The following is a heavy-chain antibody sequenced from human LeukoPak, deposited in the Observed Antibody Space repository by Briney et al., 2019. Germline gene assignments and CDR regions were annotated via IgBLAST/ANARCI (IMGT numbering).Heavy chain of an antibody. Sequence: PGGSLRLSCAASGFTFDDYGMSWVRQAPGKGLEWVSGINWIGGSATYADSVKGRFTISRDNAKNSLYLQMNSLRAEDTAVYYCARGADFWSGYYLDYWGQGTLVTVSS. CDR2: INWIGGSA. V-gene: IGHV3-20*04. CDR1: GFTFDDYG. D-gene: IGHD3-3*01. CDR3: ARGADFWSGYYLDY. J-gene: IGHJ4*02.